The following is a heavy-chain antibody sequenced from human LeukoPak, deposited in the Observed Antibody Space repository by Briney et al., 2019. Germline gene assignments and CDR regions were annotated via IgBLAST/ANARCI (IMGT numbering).Heavy chain of an antibody. J-gene: IGHJ4*02. CDR3: ATVHQSTIFGVVTAYYFDY. CDR1: GYTLTELS. D-gene: IGHD3-3*01. CDR2: FDPEDGET. V-gene: IGHV1-24*01. Sequence: ASVKVSCKVSGYTLTELSMHWVRQAPGKGLEWMGGFDPEDGETIYAQKFQGRVTMTEDTSTDTAYMELSSLRSEDTAVYYCATVHQSTIFGVVTAYYFDYWGQGTLVTVSS.